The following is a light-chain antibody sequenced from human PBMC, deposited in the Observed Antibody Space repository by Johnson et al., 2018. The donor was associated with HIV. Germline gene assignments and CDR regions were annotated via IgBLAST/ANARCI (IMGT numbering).Light chain of an antibody. CDR1: SSNLGNSY. Sequence: QFVLTQPPSVSAAPGQKVTISCSGSSSNLGNSYVSWYQHFPETAPKLLIYDNNKRPSGIPDRFSASKSATTATLGITGLQTGDEADYYCGTWDSTMSAGIFGTGTKVTVL. CDR3: GTWDSTMSAGI. J-gene: IGLJ1*01. CDR2: DNN. V-gene: IGLV1-51*01.